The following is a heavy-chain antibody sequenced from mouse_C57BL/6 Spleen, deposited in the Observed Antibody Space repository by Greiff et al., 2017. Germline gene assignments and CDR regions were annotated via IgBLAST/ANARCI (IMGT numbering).Heavy chain of an antibody. CDR2: IDPSDSYT. J-gene: IGHJ2*01. Sequence: VKLQQPGAELVMPGASVKLSCKASGYTFTSYWMHWVKQRPGQGLEWIGEIDPSDSYTNYNQKFKGKSTLTVDKSSSTAYMQLSSLTSEDSAVYYCARRVLRSVGYFDYWGQGTTLTVSS. CDR1: GYTFTSYW. V-gene: IGHV1-69*01. D-gene: IGHD1-1*01. CDR3: ARRVLRSVGYFDY.